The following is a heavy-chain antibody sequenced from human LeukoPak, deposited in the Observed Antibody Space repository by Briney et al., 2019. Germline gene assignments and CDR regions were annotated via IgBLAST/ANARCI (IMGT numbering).Heavy chain of an antibody. Sequence: ASVKVSCKASGYTFTSYDINWVRQATGQGLEWMGWMNPNSGNTGYAQKFQGRVTMTRNTSISTAYMELSSLRAEDTAVYYWSRVLTAVAGSRRYYYYGMDVWGQGTTGTVSS. CDR2: MNPNSGNT. V-gene: IGHV1-8*01. J-gene: IGHJ6*02. D-gene: IGHD6-19*01. CDR3: SRVLTAVAGSRRYYYYGMDV. CDR1: GYTFTSYD.